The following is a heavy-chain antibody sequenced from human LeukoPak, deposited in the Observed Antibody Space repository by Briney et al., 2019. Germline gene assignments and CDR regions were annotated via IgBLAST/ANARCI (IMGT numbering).Heavy chain of an antibody. J-gene: IGHJ3*02. D-gene: IGHD6-19*01. CDR1: GFTFSSYE. CDR3: ARVGQWLVPTNAFDS. CDR2: ISSSGSTI. Sequence: GGSLRLSCAASGFTFSSYEMNWVRQAPGKGLEWVSYISSSGSTIYYADSVKGRFNIARDNSKNSLYRQMNGVRGEERGVYFCARVGQWLVPTNAFDSGGQGPMSTVSP. V-gene: IGHV3-48*03.